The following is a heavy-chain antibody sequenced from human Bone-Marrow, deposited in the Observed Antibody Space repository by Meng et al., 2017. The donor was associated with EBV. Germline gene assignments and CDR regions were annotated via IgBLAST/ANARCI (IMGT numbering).Heavy chain of an antibody. CDR1: GGAFSYSA. D-gene: IGHD3-10*01. CDR3: ARESGRGYTPNF. Sequence: QVQPVPSGAEVTKPRSSVKVSCQASGGAFSYSAISWVRQAPGQGLEWMGGLIPDFGTPDYAPNYQDRVTITADDSTSTAYMELNSLTTDDTAIYYCARESGRGYTPNFWGQGTLVTVSS. J-gene: IGHJ4*02. CDR2: LIPDFGTP. V-gene: IGHV1-69*01.